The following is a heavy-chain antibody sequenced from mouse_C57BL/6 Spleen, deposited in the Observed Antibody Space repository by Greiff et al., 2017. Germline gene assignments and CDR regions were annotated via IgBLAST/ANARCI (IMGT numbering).Heavy chain of an antibody. V-gene: IGHV14-3*01. CDR3: AMMGGSTSYWYFDV. J-gene: IGHJ1*03. CDR2: IDPANGNT. Sequence: EVQLQQSVAELVRPGASVKLSCTASGFNIKNPYMHWVKQRPEQGLEWIGRIDPANGNTKYAPKFQGKATITADTSSNTAYLQLSSLTSEDTAIYYCAMMGGSTSYWYFDVWGTGTTVTVSS. D-gene: IGHD1-1*01. CDR1: GFNIKNPY.